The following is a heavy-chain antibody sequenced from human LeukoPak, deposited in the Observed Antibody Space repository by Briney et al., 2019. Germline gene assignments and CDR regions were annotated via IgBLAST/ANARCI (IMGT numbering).Heavy chain of an antibody. J-gene: IGHJ4*02. D-gene: IGHD4-17*01. CDR2: IYYSGST. V-gene: IGHV4-59*12. CDR3: ARSSPLYGDYPTYYFDY. Sequence: SETLSLTCTVSGGSISSYYWSWIRQPPGKGLEWIGYIYYSGSTNYNPSLKSRFTISVDTSKNQFSLKLSSVTAADTAVYYCARSSPLYGDYPTYYFDYWGQGTLVTVSS. CDR1: GGSISSYY.